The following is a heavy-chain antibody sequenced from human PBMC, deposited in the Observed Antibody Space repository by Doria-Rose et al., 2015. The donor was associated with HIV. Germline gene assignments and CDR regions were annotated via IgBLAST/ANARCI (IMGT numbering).Heavy chain of an antibody. J-gene: IGHJ5*02. CDR1: GDSISSFY. V-gene: IGHV4-59*01. D-gene: IGHD3-22*01. CDR3: ARVGYYDSSGYYHDHWFDP. CDR2: IYYSGST. Sequence: VQLQESGPGLVKPSETLSLTCTVSGDSISSFYWSWIRQPPGKGLEWIGYIYYSGSTNYNPPLKSRVTISVDTSKNQFSLKLNSVTAADTAVYYCARVGYYDSSGYYHDHWFDPWGQGTRGTVSS.